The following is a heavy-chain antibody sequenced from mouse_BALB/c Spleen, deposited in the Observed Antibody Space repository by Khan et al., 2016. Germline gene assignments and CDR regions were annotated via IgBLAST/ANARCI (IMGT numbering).Heavy chain of an antibody. Sequence: EVQLQESGPGLVKPSQSLSLTCTVTGYSITSDYAWNWIRQFPGNKLEWMGYISYSDSTSYNPSLKSRISFTRDTSKNQFFLQLNSVNTEDTATXYCARGGYDEYFDVWGAGTTVTVSS. CDR1: GYSITSDYA. J-gene: IGHJ1*01. CDR2: ISYSDST. D-gene: IGHD2-2*01. CDR3: ARGGYDEYFDV. V-gene: IGHV3-2*02.